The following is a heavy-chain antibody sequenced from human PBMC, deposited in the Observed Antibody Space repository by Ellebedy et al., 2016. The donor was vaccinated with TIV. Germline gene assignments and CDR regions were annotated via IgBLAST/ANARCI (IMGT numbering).Heavy chain of an antibody. D-gene: IGHD3-16*01. V-gene: IGHV4-59*01. Sequence: SETLSLTCAVSGGPLSDNYWTWIRQAPGKGLEWIGYLYYTGSTNYNPSLKSRVTISVNTPRNQFSLKLSSLTTADTAVYYCVSSASMDAFDLWGQGTMVTVSS. CDR3: VSSASMDAFDL. J-gene: IGHJ3*01. CDR1: GGPLSDNY. CDR2: LYYTGST.